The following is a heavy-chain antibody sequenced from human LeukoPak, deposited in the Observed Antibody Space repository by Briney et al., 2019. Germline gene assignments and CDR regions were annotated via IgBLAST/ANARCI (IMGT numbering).Heavy chain of an antibody. Sequence: PSETLSLTCTVSSGSISSYYWSWIRQPPGKGLEWIGYIYYSGSTNYNPSLKSRVTISVDTSKNQFSLKLSSVTAADTAVYYCAGDAPYIGYDERAFHIWGQGTMVTVSS. J-gene: IGHJ3*02. CDR2: IYYSGST. V-gene: IGHV4-59*01. D-gene: IGHD5-12*01. CDR3: AGDAPYIGYDERAFHI. CDR1: SGSISSYY.